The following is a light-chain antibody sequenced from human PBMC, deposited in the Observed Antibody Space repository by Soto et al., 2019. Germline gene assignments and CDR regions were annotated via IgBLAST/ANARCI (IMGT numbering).Light chain of an antibody. Sequence: EIVLTQSPGTLSLSPGERATLSCRASQSVSSSYLAWYQQKPGQAPRLLIYGASSRATGIPDRFCGSGSGTDFTLTISRLEPEDFAVYYCQQYGSSIFPFGPGTKVDIK. CDR1: QSVSSSY. CDR3: QQYGSSIFP. CDR2: GAS. V-gene: IGKV3-20*01. J-gene: IGKJ3*01.